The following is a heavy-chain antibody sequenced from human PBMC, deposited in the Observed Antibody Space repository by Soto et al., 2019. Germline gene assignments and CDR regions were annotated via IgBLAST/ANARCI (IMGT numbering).Heavy chain of an antibody. V-gene: IGHV4-34*01. Sequence: QVQLQQWGAGLLKPSETLSLTCAVYGGSFSGYQWSWIRQTPGKGLEWIGEINDSGNINYNPSLKSRVTILLDTPKKQVSLKVSSVTAADSAVYYCARGLILWFGELSRRGGYYYYMDVWGKGTTVTGSS. CDR3: ARGLILWFGELSRRGGYYYYMDV. CDR2: INDSGNI. CDR1: GGSFSGYQ. D-gene: IGHD3-10*01. J-gene: IGHJ6*03.